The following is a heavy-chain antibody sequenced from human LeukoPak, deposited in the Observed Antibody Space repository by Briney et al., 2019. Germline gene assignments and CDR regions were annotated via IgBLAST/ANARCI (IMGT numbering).Heavy chain of an antibody. CDR1: GFTFSSYG. CDR3: AKGAAAQGSFDY. J-gene: IGHJ4*02. Sequence: PGGSLRLSCAASGFTFSSYGIHWVRQAPGKGLEWVALISYDGSNKYYVDSVKGRCTISRDNSKNTVFLQMNSLRAEDTAVYYCAKGAAAQGSFDYWGQGTLVTVSS. D-gene: IGHD2-2*01. CDR2: ISYDGSNK. V-gene: IGHV3-30*18.